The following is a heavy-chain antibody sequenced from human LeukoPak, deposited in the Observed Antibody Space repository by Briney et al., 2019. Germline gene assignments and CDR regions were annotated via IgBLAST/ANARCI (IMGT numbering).Heavy chain of an antibody. Sequence: PGGSLRLSCAASGFTFSNFWWHWVRQPPGKGLVWVSRIHGDGFTTIFADSVRGRFTISRDNAKNTLYLQLNSLRADDTAVYFCVRIADDGFDVWGQGTMVTVSS. CDR1: GFTFSNFW. D-gene: IGHD2-15*01. CDR3: VRIADDGFDV. CDR2: IHGDGFTT. J-gene: IGHJ3*01. V-gene: IGHV3-74*01.